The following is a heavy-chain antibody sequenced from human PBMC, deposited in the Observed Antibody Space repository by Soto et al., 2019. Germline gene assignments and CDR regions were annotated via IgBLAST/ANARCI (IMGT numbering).Heavy chain of an antibody. CDR1: GFTFSTYC. CDR2: TCRYGREL. V-gene: IGHV3-74*01. CDR3: VRGTTAWRGMDY. J-gene: IGHJ4*01. D-gene: IGHD1-1*01. Sequence: PGGSLRLSGAASGFTFSTYCMHWVRHTPGTGLVWVSRTCRYGRELYYADSVKGRFTISRDDAKNTLYLQMDSLRVEDTGIYYCVRGTTAWRGMDYWANGALLTVSS.